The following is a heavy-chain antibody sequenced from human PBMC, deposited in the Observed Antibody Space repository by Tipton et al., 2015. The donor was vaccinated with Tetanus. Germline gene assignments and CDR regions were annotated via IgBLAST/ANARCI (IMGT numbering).Heavy chain of an antibody. Sequence: SLRLSCVGSGVTFNTYGIHWVRQAPGKGLEWVAVITCDGTNQYYRDSVKGRFTVSRDNSRNTVFLHMSSLRAEDTAVYYCAKDQVLHSSDWYENYAFDVWGQGTMVSVSS. CDR1: GVTFNTYG. D-gene: IGHD6-13*01. J-gene: IGHJ3*01. V-gene: IGHV3-30*18. CDR3: AKDQVLHSSDWYENYAFDV. CDR2: ITCDGTNQ.